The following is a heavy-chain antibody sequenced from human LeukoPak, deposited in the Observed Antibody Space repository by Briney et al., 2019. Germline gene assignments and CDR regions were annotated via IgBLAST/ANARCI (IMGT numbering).Heavy chain of an antibody. CDR2: IYYSGST. CDR3: ARRRIAATDY. V-gene: IGHV4-59*12. CDR1: GGSISSYY. D-gene: IGHD6-13*01. J-gene: IGHJ4*02. Sequence: LETLSLTCTVSGGSISSYYWSWIRQPPGKGLEWIGYIYYSGSTNYNPSLKSRVTISADTSKNQFSLNLSSVTAADTAVYYCARRRIAATDYWGQGTLVTVSS.